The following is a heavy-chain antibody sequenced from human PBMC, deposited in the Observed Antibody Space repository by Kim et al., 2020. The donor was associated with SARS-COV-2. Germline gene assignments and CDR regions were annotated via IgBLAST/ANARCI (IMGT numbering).Heavy chain of an antibody. CDR3: ARGFSEAWEVAYA. CDR1: GGSISGYF. Sequence: SETLSLTCAVYGGSISGYFWTWIRQSPGKGLEWIGEVAHIGSTTYNASLNGRVTILTDMSKNQVSLRLTSVTAADTALYYCARGFSEAWEVAYAWSKGTRVTVSS. V-gene: IGHV4-34*01. D-gene: IGHD1-26*01. J-gene: IGHJ5*02. CDR2: VAHIGST.